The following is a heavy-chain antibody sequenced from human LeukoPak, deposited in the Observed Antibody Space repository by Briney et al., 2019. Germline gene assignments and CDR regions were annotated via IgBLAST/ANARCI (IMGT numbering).Heavy chain of an antibody. CDR2: IWYDGSNK. D-gene: IGHD6-13*01. CDR3: ARGRYSSSWDIFDY. J-gene: IGHJ4*02. V-gene: IGHV3-33*01. CDR1: GFTFNRFG. Sequence: GGSLRLSCATSGFTFNRFGMHWVRQAPGKGLEWVAVIWYDGSNKDYADSVKGRFTISRDNSKNTLYLQMSGLRAEDTAVYYCARGRYSSSWDIFDYWGQGTLVTVSS.